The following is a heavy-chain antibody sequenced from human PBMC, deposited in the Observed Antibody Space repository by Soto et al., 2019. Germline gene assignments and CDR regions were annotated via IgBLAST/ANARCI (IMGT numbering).Heavy chain of an antibody. V-gene: IGHV4-30-2*01. CDR3: ARSVIVVVVAATPLGYFDP. D-gene: IGHD2-15*01. CDR1: GGSISSGGYS. J-gene: IGHJ5*02. Sequence: QLQLQESGSGLVKPSQTLSLTCAVSGGSISSGGYSWSWIRQPPGKGLEWIGYIYHSGSTYYNPALKRRGTIPVDRSKTTFSLKLSSVTAADTAVYYCARSVIVVVVAATPLGYFDPWGQGTLVAVSS. CDR2: IYHSGST.